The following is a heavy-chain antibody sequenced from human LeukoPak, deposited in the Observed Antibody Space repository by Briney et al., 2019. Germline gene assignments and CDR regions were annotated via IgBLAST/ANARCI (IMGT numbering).Heavy chain of an antibody. Sequence: SETLSLTCAVYGGSFSGYYWSWIRQPPGKGLEWIGEINHSGSTNYNPSLKSRVTISVDTSKNQFSLKLSSVTAADTAVYYCARSGVGYCSGGSCYSGGYYYYYMDVWGKGTTVTVSS. V-gene: IGHV4-34*01. D-gene: IGHD2-15*01. CDR2: INHSGST. J-gene: IGHJ6*03. CDR1: GGSFSGYY. CDR3: ARSGVGYCSGGSCYSGGYYYYYMDV.